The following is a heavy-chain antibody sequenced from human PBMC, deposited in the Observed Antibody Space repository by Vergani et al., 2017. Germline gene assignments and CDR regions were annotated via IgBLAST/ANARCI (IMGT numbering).Heavy chain of an antibody. CDR2: IRYDGSNK. D-gene: IGHD5-12*01. Sequence: QVQLVESGGGVVQPGGSLRLSCAASGFTFSSYGMHWVRQAPGKGLDWVAFIRYDGSNKYYAASVKGRFTISRDNSKNTLYLQMNSLRAEDTAVYYCANNPSQSRGYSGYDSALYWGQGTLVTVSA. J-gene: IGHJ4*02. V-gene: IGHV3-30*02. CDR1: GFTFSSYG. CDR3: ANNPSQSRGYSGYDSALY.